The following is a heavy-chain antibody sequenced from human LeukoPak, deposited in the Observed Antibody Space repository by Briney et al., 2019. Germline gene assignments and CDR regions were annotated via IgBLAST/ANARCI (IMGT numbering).Heavy chain of an antibody. CDR1: GYTLTELS. D-gene: IGHD6-13*01. CDR3: ATGDIAAAVYAFDI. CDR2: FDPEDGET. J-gene: IGHJ3*02. V-gene: IGHV1-24*01. Sequence: GASVKVSCKVSGYTLTELSMHWVRQAPGKGLEWMGGFDPEDGETIYAQKFQGRVTMTEDTSTDTAYMELSSVRSEDTAVYYCATGDIAAAVYAFDIWGQGTMVTVSS.